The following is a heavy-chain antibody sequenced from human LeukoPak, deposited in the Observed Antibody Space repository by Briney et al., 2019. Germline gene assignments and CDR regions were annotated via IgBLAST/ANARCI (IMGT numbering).Heavy chain of an antibody. D-gene: IGHD3-22*01. CDR3: ASRTYYYDSSGPFNWFDP. CDR2: IYYSGSI. CDR1: GGSISSGDYY. J-gene: IGHJ5*02. Sequence: TLSLTCTVSGGSISSGDYYWSWIRQPPGKGLEWIGYIYYSGSIYYNSSLKSRVTISLDTSKNQFSLKLSSVTAADTAVYYCASRTYYYDSSGPFNWFDPWGREPWSPSPQ. V-gene: IGHV4-30-4*08.